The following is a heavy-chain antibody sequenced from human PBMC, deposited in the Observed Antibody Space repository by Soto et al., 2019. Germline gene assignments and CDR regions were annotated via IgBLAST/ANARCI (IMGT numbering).Heavy chain of an antibody. D-gene: IGHD2-8*01. V-gene: IGHV4-59*01. CDR1: GTSISSYY. CDR3: ARYNSYAIDY. J-gene: IGHJ4*02. Sequence: AETLSLTCTVSGTSISSYYWSWIRQPPGKGLEWIANTHYSGTTNYNPSLASRVTLSVDTSKNQFSLKMTSVTAADRAMYFCARYNSYAIDYWGRGTLVTVSS. CDR2: THYSGTT.